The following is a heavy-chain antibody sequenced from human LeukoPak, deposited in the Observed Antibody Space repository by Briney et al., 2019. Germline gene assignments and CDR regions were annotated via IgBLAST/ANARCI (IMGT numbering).Heavy chain of an antibody. D-gene: IGHD3-10*01. CDR2: IWYDGSNK. V-gene: IGHV3-33*01. CDR3: ARSGSGSYAFDI. CDR1: RFTFSSYA. J-gene: IGHJ3*02. Sequence: GGSLRLSCAASRFTFSSYAMHWVRQALGKGLEWVAVIWYDGSNKYYADSVKGRFTISRDNSKNTLYLQMNSLRAEDTAVYYCARSGSGSYAFDIWGQGTMVTISS.